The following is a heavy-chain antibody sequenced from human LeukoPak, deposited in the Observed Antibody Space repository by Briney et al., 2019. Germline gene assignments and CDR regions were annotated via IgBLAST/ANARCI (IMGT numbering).Heavy chain of an antibody. J-gene: IGHJ4*02. D-gene: IGHD1-26*01. CDR2: ISAYNGNT. V-gene: IGHV1-18*01. CDR3: ARPSLTGGSYQYYFDY. Sequence: ASVKVSCKASGYTFTSYGISWVRQAPGQGLEWMAWISAYNGNTNYAQKLQGRVTMTTDTSTSTAYMELRSLRSDDTAVYYCARPSLTGGSYQYYFDYWGQGTLVTVSS. CDR1: GYTFTSYG.